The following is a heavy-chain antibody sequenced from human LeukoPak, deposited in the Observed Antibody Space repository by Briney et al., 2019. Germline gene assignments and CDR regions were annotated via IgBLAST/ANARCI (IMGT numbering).Heavy chain of an antibody. J-gene: IGHJ4*02. V-gene: IGHV4-30-2*01. Sequence: SQTLSLTCAVSGGSISRGGYSWSWIRQPPGTGLERIGYIYHSGSTYYNPSLKSRVTISVDRYKNQFSLQLSSVTAADTAVYYCARGDYVWGSYRFDYWGQGTLVTVSS. CDR3: ARGDYVWGSYRFDY. CDR2: IYHSGST. CDR1: GGSISRGGYS. D-gene: IGHD3-16*01.